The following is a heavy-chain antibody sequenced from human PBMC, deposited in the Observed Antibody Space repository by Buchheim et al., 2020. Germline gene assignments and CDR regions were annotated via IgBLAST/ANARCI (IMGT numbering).Heavy chain of an antibody. D-gene: IGHD6-19*01. CDR2: ISNAGST. V-gene: IGHV4-59*02. CDR1: GASVTNDY. CDR3: AKFSRPDSGGWYLDY. Sequence: QVQLQESGPGLVQPSETLSLTCSVSGASVTNDYWSWIRQPPGKGLDWIAYISNAGSTNYNPSLTSRVTISVDASKNPFSLKLSSVTAADTAVYYCAKFSRPDSGGWYLDYWGQGTL. J-gene: IGHJ4*01.